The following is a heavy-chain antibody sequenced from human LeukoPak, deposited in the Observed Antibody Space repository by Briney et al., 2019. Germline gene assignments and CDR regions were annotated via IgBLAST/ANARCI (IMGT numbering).Heavy chain of an antibody. D-gene: IGHD6-19*01. V-gene: IGHV3-23*01. Sequence: GGSLRLSCEASGFTFGSWAMYGVRQAPGRGLEGVAGIFGWGCSAYYADSVKGRFTISRDNSKNTVYLQINSLRAEDTAVYYCGKTTTGYSSGQKPAWPVDYWGQGTLVTVSS. J-gene: IGHJ4*02. CDR2: IFGWGCSA. CDR3: GKTTTGYSSGQKPAWPVDY. CDR1: GFTFGSWA.